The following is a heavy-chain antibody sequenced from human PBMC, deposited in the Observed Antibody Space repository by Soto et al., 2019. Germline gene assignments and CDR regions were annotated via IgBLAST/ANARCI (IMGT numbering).Heavy chain of an antibody. V-gene: IGHV3-9*01. CDR1: GFTFDDYA. D-gene: IGHD5-12*01. J-gene: IGHJ4*02. Sequence: SLRLSCAASGFTFDDYAMHWVRQAPGKGLEWVSGISWNSGSIGYADSVKGRFTISRDNAKNSLYLQMNSLRAEDTALYYCAKDIVATIRGYFDYWGQGTLVTVSS. CDR2: ISWNSGSI. CDR3: AKDIVATIRGYFDY.